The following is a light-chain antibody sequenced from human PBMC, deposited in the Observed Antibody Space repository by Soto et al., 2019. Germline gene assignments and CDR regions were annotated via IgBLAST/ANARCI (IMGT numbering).Light chain of an antibody. Sequence: QSVLTQPPSASGTPGQRVTISCSGSTSNIGGNTITWYQQLPGTAPKLLIYDNNQRPSGVPDRFSGSKSVTSASLAISGLQSEDEADYYCQSYDNSLSALVFGTGTKLTVL. V-gene: IGLV1-44*01. CDR1: TSNIGGNT. J-gene: IGLJ1*01. CDR2: DNN. CDR3: QSYDNSLSALV.